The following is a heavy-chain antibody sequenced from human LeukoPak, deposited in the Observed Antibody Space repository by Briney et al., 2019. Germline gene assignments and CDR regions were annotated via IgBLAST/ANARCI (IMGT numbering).Heavy chain of an antibody. CDR1: GFTFSSYA. V-gene: IGHV3-53*01. J-gene: IGHJ6*02. CDR2: IYSGGST. Sequence: GGSLRLSCAASGFTFSSYAMSWVRQAPGKGLQGVSVIYSGGSTYFADSVKGRFTITRDNSKNTVFLQMNSLRAEDTAVYYCARDSETETGWYYYGMDVWGQGTTVTVSS. CDR3: ARDSETETGWYYYGMDV. D-gene: IGHD1-1*01.